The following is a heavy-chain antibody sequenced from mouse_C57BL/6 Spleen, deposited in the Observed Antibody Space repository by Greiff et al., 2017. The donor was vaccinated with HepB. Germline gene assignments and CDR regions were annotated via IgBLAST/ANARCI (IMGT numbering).Heavy chain of an antibody. CDR1: GFSLTSYG. D-gene: IGHD2-2*01. CDR2: IWSGGST. Sequence: QVQLKESGPGLVQPSQSLSITCTVSGFSLTSYGVHWVRQSPGKGLEWLGVIWSGGSTDYNAAFISRLSISKDNSKSQVFFKMNSLQADDTAIYYCARSLYGYDYYAMDYWGQGTSVTVSS. J-gene: IGHJ4*01. CDR3: ARSLYGYDYYAMDY. V-gene: IGHV2-2*01.